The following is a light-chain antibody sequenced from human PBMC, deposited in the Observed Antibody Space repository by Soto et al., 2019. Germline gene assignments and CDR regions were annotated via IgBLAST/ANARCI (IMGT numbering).Light chain of an antibody. V-gene: IGKV1-5*01. CDR1: QSISSW. J-gene: IGKJ1*01. Sequence: DIQMTQSPSTLSASVVDRVTITCRASQSISSWLAWYQQKPGKAPKLLIYDASSLESGVPSRFSGSGSGTEFTLTISSLQPDDFATYYCQQYNSYRAFGQGTKVDIK. CDR2: DAS. CDR3: QQYNSYRA.